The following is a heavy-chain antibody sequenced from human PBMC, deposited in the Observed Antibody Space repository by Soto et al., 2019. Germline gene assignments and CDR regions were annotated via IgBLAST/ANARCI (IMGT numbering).Heavy chain of an antibody. Sequence: GGSLRLSCAASGFDASVNFMTWVRQAPGRGLEWVSTINNAGSTFYADSVKGRFTISGDNSKNTLYLQMNSLRVEDTAMYYCVRENYFYGMDVWGQGTTVTVSS. CDR1: GFDASVNF. CDR3: VRENYFYGMDV. J-gene: IGHJ6*02. V-gene: IGHV3-66*01. CDR2: INNAGST.